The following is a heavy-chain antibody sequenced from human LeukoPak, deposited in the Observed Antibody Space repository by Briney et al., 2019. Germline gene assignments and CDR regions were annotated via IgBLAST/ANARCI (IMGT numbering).Heavy chain of an antibody. CDR2: IGTNEDT. CDR1: GFSFSTYD. D-gene: IGHD6-13*01. V-gene: IGHV3-13*01. Sequence: GGSLRLTCVASGFSFSTYDMYWVRQAAGRGPEWVSAIGTNEDTFYLGSVKDRFTISRKNGKNSLYLQMNSLRVDDTAVYYCVREWRGIASHYHGMDVWGQGTTVTVSS. CDR3: VREWRGIASHYHGMDV. J-gene: IGHJ6*02.